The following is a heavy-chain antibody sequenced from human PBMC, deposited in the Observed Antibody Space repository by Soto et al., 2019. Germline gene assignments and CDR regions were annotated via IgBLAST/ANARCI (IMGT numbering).Heavy chain of an antibody. J-gene: IGHJ2*01. CDR1: GFTFNNYG. D-gene: IGHD6-19*01. Sequence: QVQLVESGGGVVQPGGSLRLSCAASGFTFNNYGMHCVRQAPGEGLEWVAVVSYDGRVQYYADSAKGRFTISRDNSKNTLYLQMNSLRDDDTAVYYCAKEISPKAGKWYFDLWGRGTLVTVSS. V-gene: IGHV3-30*18. CDR3: AKEISPKAGKWYFDL. CDR2: VSYDGRVQ.